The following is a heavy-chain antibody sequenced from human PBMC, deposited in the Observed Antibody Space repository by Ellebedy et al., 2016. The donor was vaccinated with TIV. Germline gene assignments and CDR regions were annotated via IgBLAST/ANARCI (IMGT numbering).Heavy chain of an antibody. Sequence: ASVKVSCXASGYTFTSYDINWVRQATGQGLEWMGWMNPNSGNTGYAQKFQGRVTMTRNTSISTAYMELSSLRSEDTAVYYCARGAAMLGYIMRGFDPWGQGTLVTVSS. CDR2: MNPNSGNT. CDR3: ARGAAMLGYIMRGFDP. J-gene: IGHJ5*02. D-gene: IGHD2-2*01. CDR1: GYTFTSYD. V-gene: IGHV1-8*01.